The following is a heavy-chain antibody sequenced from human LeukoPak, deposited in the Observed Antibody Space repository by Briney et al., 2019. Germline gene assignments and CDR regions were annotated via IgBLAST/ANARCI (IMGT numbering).Heavy chain of an antibody. CDR2: IYHSGST. D-gene: IGHD6-6*01. Sequence: PSETLSLTCTVSGYSISSGYYWGWIRQPPGKGLEWIGSIYHSGSTYYNPSLKSRVTISVDTSKNQFSLKLSSVTAADTAVYYCARENSSSPDWFDPWGQGTLVTVSS. V-gene: IGHV4-38-2*02. J-gene: IGHJ5*02. CDR1: GYSISSGYY. CDR3: ARENSSSPDWFDP.